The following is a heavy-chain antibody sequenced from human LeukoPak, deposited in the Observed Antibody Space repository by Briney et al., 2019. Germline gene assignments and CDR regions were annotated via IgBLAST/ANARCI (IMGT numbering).Heavy chain of an antibody. CDR1: GYTFSNYA. D-gene: IGHD4-17*01. Sequence: ASVKVSCKASGYTFSNYAMNWVRRAPGQGLEWMGWINTNTGNPTYAQGFTGRFVFSLDTSVSTAYLQISSLKAEDTAVYYCARAIGDTVTLYYLDHWGQGTLVTVSS. CDR2: INTNTGNP. V-gene: IGHV7-4-1*02. CDR3: ARAIGDTVTLYYLDH. J-gene: IGHJ4*02.